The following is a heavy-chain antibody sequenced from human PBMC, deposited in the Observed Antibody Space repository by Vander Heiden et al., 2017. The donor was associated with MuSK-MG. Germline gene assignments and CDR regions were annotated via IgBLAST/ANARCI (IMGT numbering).Heavy chain of an antibody. V-gene: IGHV3-15*01. J-gene: IGHJ6*02. CDR1: GFTFSNAW. CDR3: TMVRGDPYYYYGMDV. D-gene: IGHD3-10*01. Sequence: CAASGFTFSNAWMSWVRQAPGKGLGWVGRIKSKTDGGTTDYAAPVKGRFTISRDDSKNTLYLQMNSLKTEDTAVYYCTMVRGDPYYYYGMDVWGQGTTVTVSS. CDR2: IKSKTDGGTT.